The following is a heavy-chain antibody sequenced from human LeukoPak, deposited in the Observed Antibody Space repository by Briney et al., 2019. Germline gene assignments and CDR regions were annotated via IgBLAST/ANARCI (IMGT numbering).Heavy chain of an antibody. CDR3: ASGGSSSWTTRFDY. J-gene: IGHJ4*02. Sequence: KPSETLSLTCAVYGGSFSGYYWSWIRQPPGKGLEWIGEIYHSGSTNYNPSLKSRVTISVDKSKNQFSLKLSSVTAADTAVYYCASGGSSSWTTRFDYWGQGTLVTVSS. CDR2: IYHSGST. CDR1: GGSFSGYY. V-gene: IGHV4-34*01. D-gene: IGHD6-13*01.